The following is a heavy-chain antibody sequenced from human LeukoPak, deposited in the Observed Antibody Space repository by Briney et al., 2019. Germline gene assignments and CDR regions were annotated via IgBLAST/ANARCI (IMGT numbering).Heavy chain of an antibody. V-gene: IGHV4-39*01. D-gene: IGHD3/OR15-3a*01. Sequence: PSETLSLTCTVSGGSISSSGYYWVWVRQPPGKGLEWIGNVYYSGTTDYNPSLESRVTIFVDTSKSQFSLRVRSVTAADTAVYYCARRRAAGTGFFDYWGQGALVTVSS. CDR1: GGSISSSGYY. J-gene: IGHJ4*02. CDR3: ARRRAAGTGFFDY. CDR2: VYYSGTT.